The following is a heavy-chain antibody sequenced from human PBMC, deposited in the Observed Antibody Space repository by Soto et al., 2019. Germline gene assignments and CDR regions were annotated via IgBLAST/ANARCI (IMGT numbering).Heavy chain of an antibody. D-gene: IGHD2-2*01. V-gene: IGHV3-15*01. J-gene: IGHJ6*02. Sequence: EVQLVESGGGLVKPGGSLRLSCAASGFTFSNAWMSWVRQAPGKGLEWVGRIKSKTDGGTTDYAAPVKGRFTISRDDSKNTLSLQMNSLKTEDTAVYYCTTDGDIVVVPAATYYYGMDVWGQGTTVTVSS. CDR1: GFTFSNAW. CDR3: TTDGDIVVVPAATYYYGMDV. CDR2: IKSKTDGGTT.